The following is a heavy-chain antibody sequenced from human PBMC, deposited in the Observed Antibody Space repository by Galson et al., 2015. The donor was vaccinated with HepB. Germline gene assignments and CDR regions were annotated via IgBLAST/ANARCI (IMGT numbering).Heavy chain of an antibody. D-gene: IGHD6-13*01. CDR1: GFTFKYYA. Sequence: SLRLSCAASGFTFKYYAMSWVRQAPGKGLEWVSGISGSAGYTSYADSVKGRFSISRDNSNNTLYLLMSSLRADDTAVYFCARVGSSWYSGWFDPWGQGTMVTVSS. J-gene: IGHJ3*01. CDR2: ISGSAGYT. CDR3: ARVGSSWYSGWFDP. V-gene: IGHV3-23*01.